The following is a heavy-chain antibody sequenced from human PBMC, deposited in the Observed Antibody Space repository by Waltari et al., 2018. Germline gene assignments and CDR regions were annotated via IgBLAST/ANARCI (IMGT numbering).Heavy chain of an antibody. V-gene: IGHV4-30-2*01. D-gene: IGHD5-12*01. J-gene: IGHJ4*02. CDR3: AREGYDWATDY. CDR1: GGSISRCGYY. Sequence: QVQLQESGPGLVKPSQTLSLTCPVSGGSISRCGYYWSWIRQHPGKGLEWIGYIYHSGSTYYNPSLKSRVTISVDRSKNQFSLKLSSVTAADTAVYYCAREGYDWATDYWGQGTLVTVSS. CDR2: IYHSGST.